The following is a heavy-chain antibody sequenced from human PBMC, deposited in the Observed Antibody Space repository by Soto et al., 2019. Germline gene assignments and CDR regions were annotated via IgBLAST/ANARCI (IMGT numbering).Heavy chain of an antibody. CDR3: PRVTGSFRHY. V-gene: IGHV3-73*01. Sequence: GGSLRLSCAASGFTFSGSAMHWVRQASGKGLEWVGRIRSKANSYATAYAASVKGRFTISRDDSKNTAYLQMNSLKTEDTAVYYCPRVTGSFRHYWGQGTLVTVSS. J-gene: IGHJ4*02. D-gene: IGHD1-26*01. CDR1: GFTFSGSA. CDR2: IRSKANSYAT.